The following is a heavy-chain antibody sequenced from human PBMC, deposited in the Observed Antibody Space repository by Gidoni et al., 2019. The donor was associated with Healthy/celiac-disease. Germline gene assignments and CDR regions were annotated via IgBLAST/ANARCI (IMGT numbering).Heavy chain of an antibody. V-gene: IGHV3-11*01. CDR3: ARAASGWSQSFDY. Sequence: APGKGLEWVSYISSSGSTIDYADSVKGRFPISRDNAKNSLYLQMNSLRAEDTAVYYCARAASGWSQSFDYWGQGTLVTVSS. J-gene: IGHJ4*02. CDR2: ISSSGSTI. D-gene: IGHD6-19*01.